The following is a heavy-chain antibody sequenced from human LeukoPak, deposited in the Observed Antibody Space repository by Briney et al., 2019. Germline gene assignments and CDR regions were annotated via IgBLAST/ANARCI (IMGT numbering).Heavy chain of an antibody. V-gene: IGHV3-30*18. CDR2: ISYDGSNK. Sequence: PGGSLRLSCAASGFTFSSYGMLWVRQAPGKGLEWVAVISYDGSNKYYADSVKGRFTISRDNSKNTLYLQMNSLRAEDTAVYYCAKVLGYCSSTSCPYAFDIWGQGTMVTVSS. CDR3: AKVLGYCSSTSCPYAFDI. D-gene: IGHD2-2*01. CDR1: GFTFSSYG. J-gene: IGHJ3*02.